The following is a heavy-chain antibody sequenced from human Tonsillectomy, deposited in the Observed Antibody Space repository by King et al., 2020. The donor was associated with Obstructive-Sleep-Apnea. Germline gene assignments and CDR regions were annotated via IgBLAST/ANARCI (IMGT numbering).Heavy chain of an antibody. CDR1: GFTFSSYS. V-gene: IGHV3-21*01. CDR2: ISSSSSYI. CDR3: ARDGSYWEPSSYWYFDL. D-gene: IGHD1-26*01. Sequence: QLVQSGGGLVKPGGSLRLSCAASGFTFSSYSMNWVRQAPGKGLEWVSSISSSSSYIYYADSVKGQFTISRDNAKNSLYLQMNSLRAEDTAVYYCARDGSYWEPSSYWYFDLWGRGTLVAVSS. J-gene: IGHJ2*01.